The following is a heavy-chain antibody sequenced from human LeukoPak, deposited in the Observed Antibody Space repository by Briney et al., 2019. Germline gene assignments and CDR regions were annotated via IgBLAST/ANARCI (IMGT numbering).Heavy chain of an antibody. CDR2: ISAYNGNT. J-gene: IGHJ3*02. V-gene: IGHV1-18*01. D-gene: IGHD2-15*01. CDR1: GYTFTSYV. CDR3: ARQSAADAFDI. Sequence: GASVKVSCKASGYTFTSYVISWLRQPPGQGLEWMGSISAYNGNTNYAQKLQGRVTMTTDTSTSTAYMELRSLRSDDTAVYYCARQSAADAFDIWGQGTMVTVSS.